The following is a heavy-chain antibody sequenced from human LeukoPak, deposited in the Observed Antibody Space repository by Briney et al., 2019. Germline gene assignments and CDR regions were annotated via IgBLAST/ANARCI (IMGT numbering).Heavy chain of an antibody. V-gene: IGHV3-7*04. J-gene: IGHJ3*02. CDR2: IKQGGSEK. CDR1: GFTFSTYW. D-gene: IGHD2-15*01. Sequence: GGSLRLSCAVFGFTFSTYWMSWVRQAPGKGLEWVANIKQGGSEKYYVDSVKGRFTISRDNAQNSLYLQMNSLRAEDTAVYYCARVRGGYCSGGNCYSAFDIWGQGTMVTVSS. CDR3: ARVRGGYCSGGNCYSAFDI.